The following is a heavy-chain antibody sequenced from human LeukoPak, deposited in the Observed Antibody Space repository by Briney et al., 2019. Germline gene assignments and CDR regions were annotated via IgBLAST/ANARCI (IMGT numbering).Heavy chain of an antibody. J-gene: IGHJ6*02. CDR2: ISYDGSNK. D-gene: IGHD3-10*01. CDR1: GFTFSSYG. Sequence: GRSLRLSCAVSGFTFSSYGMHWVRQAPGKGLEWAAVISYDGSNKYYADSVKGRFTISRDNSKNTLNLQMNSLRAEDTAVYYCAKDVTWFGELPSSYCYYYGMDVWGQGTTVTVSS. CDR3: AKDVTWFGELPSSYCYYYGMDV. V-gene: IGHV3-30*18.